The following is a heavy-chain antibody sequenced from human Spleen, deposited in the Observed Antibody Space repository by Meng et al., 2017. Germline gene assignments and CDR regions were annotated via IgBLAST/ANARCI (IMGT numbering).Heavy chain of an antibody. CDR2: INIYNGIT. V-gene: IGHV1-18*04. CDR1: DYNLTCDG. D-gene: IGHD2-2*01. Sequence: QGAVVQLGDEVKQPWASVKVSCKVSDYNLTCDGFSWVGMAPGQGLQWMGWINIYNGITNYGRNFHGRVTLTKDTSTSTGYMELRSLTSDDTAVYYCATRGNPYLNRWGQGTLVTVSS. CDR3: ATRGNPYLNR. J-gene: IGHJ5*02.